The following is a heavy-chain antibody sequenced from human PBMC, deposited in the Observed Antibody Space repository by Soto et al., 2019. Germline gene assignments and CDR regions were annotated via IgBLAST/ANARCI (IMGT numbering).Heavy chain of an antibody. D-gene: IGHD2-15*01. J-gene: IGHJ4*02. CDR3: ARGPYCSGGSCNLYYFDY. V-gene: IGHV1-18*01. CDR2: ISAYNGNT. CDR1: GYTFTSYG. Sequence: GASVKVSFKASGYTFTSYGISWVRQAPGQGLEWMGWISAYNGNTNYAQKLQGRVTMTTDTSTSTAYMELRSLRSDDTAVYYCARGPYCSGGSCNLYYFDYWGQGTLVTVSS.